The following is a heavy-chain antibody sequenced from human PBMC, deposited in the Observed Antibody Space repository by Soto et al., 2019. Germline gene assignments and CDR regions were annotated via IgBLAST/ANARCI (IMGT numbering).Heavy chain of an antibody. D-gene: IGHD5-18*01. Sequence: TLSLTCTVSGGSISSGGYYWSWIRQHPGKGLEWIGYIYYSGSTYYNPSLKSRVTISVDTSKNQFSLKLSSVTAADTAVYYCARDYVAGYSYGFFDYWGQGTLVTVSS. CDR3: ARDYVAGYSYGFFDY. CDR1: GGSISSGGYY. V-gene: IGHV4-31*03. CDR2: IYYSGST. J-gene: IGHJ4*02.